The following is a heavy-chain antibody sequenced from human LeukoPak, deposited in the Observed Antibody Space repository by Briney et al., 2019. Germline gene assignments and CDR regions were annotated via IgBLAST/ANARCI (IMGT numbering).Heavy chain of an antibody. J-gene: IGHJ3*02. Sequence: GGSLRLSCAASGFIFSTYWMHWVRQAPGKGLVWVSRINSDGSSTKYADSVKGRFTISRDNAKNTLYPQMNSLSAEDTAVYYCTGATSGAFDIWGQGTMVTVSS. V-gene: IGHV3-74*01. CDR3: TGATSGAFDI. D-gene: IGHD7-27*01. CDR2: INSDGSST. CDR1: GFIFSTYW.